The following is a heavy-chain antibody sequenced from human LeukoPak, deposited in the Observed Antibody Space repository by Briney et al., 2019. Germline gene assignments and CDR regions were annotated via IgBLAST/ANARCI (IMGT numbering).Heavy chain of an antibody. J-gene: IGHJ4*02. Sequence: PGGSLRLSCAASGFTFSSYAMSWVRQAPGKGLEWVSAISGSGGSTYYADSVKGRFTISRDNSKNTLYLQMNSLRAEDTAVYYCAKAISPRITMVGGVYLDYWGQGTLVTVSP. D-gene: IGHD3-10*01. CDR3: AKAISPRITMVGGVYLDY. CDR1: GFTFSSYA. CDR2: ISGSGGST. V-gene: IGHV3-23*01.